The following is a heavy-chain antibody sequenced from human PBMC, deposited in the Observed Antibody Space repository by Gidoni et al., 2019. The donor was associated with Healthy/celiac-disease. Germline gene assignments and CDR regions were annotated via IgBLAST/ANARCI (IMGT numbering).Heavy chain of an antibody. CDR1: GGSISSSSYY. D-gene: IGHD3-16*02. J-gene: IGHJ4*02. V-gene: IGHV4-39*01. CDR3: ARSPSLAGFDY. Sequence: QLQLQESGPGLVKPSETLSLTCTVSGGSISSSSYYWGWIRQPPGKGLEWIGSIYYSGSTYYNPSLKSRVTISVDTSKNQFSLKLSSVTAADTAVYYCARSPSLAGFDYWGQGTLVTVSS. CDR2: IYYSGST.